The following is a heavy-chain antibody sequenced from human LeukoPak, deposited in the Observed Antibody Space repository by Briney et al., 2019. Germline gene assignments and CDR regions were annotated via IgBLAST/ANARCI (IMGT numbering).Heavy chain of an antibody. V-gene: IGHV3-23*01. CDR2: ISGSGGST. Sequence: GGSLRLSCAASGFTFSSYAMSWVRQAPGKGLEWVSVISGSGGSTYYADSVKGRFTISRDNSKNTLYLQMNSLRAEDTAVYYCAKGSSSNWYLFDYWGEGTLVSVSS. J-gene: IGHJ4*02. CDR1: GFTFSSYA. D-gene: IGHD6-13*01. CDR3: AKGSSSNWYLFDY.